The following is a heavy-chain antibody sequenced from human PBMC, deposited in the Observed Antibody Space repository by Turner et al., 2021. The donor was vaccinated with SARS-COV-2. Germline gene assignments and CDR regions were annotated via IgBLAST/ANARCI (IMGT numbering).Heavy chain of an antibody. CDR2: IYHSGST. V-gene: IGHV4-4*02. Sequence: QVQLQESGPGLVQPSGTLSLTCAVSGGSISSSHWWSGVRQPPGKGLDWIGEIYHSGSTNYNPSLKSRVTISVDKSKNHFSLKLSSVTAADTAVYYCARRYCSSTSCPNWFDPWGQGTLVTVSS. CDR3: ARRYCSSTSCPNWFDP. D-gene: IGHD2-2*01. CDR1: GGSISSSHW. J-gene: IGHJ5*02.